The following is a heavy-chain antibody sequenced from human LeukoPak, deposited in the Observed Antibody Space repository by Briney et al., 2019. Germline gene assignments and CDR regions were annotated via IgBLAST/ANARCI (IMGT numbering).Heavy chain of an antibody. CDR2: IYPGDSDT. Sequence: GESLKISCKGSGXRFANYWIGWVRQMPGKGLEWMGIIYPGDSDTRYSPSFQGQVTISADKSISTACLQWSSLQASDTAMYYCARHVGSSDVDFWGQGTLVTVSS. CDR3: ARHVGSSDVDF. CDR1: GXRFANYW. J-gene: IGHJ4*02. D-gene: IGHD6-13*01. V-gene: IGHV5-51*01.